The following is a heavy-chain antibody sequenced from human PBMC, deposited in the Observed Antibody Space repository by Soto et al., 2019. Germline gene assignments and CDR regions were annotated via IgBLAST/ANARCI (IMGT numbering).Heavy chain of an antibody. Sequence: GGSLRLSCAASGFTFSGYAMSWVRQAPGKGLEWVSTIGTSGSNSYYPDSVKGRFTISRDNFKNTLYLQMNSLRAEDTAVYYCAKRAVVGAARYFDYWGLGTLVTVSS. V-gene: IGHV3-23*01. J-gene: IGHJ4*02. D-gene: IGHD2-15*01. CDR2: IGTSGSNS. CDR1: GFTFSGYA. CDR3: AKRAVVGAARYFDY.